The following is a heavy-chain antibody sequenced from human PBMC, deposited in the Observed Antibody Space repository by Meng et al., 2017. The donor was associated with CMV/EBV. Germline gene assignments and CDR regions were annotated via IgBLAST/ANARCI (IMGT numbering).Heavy chain of an antibody. CDR1: GGTFSSYA. Sequence: SVKVSCKASGGTFSSYAISWVRQAPGQGLEWMGGIIPIFGTANYAQKFQGRVTITTDESTSTAYMELSSLRSEDTAVYYCAGDGTDCSSTSCRIDYYYYGMDVWGQGTTVTVSS. CDR3: AGDGTDCSSTSCRIDYYYYGMDV. D-gene: IGHD2-2*01. J-gene: IGHJ6*02. CDR2: IIPIFGTA. V-gene: IGHV1-69*05.